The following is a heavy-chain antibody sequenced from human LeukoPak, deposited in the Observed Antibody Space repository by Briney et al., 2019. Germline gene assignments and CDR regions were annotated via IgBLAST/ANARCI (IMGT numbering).Heavy chain of an antibody. D-gene: IGHD3-22*01. CDR2: IYYSGST. V-gene: IGHV4-59*01. Sequence: PSETLSLTCTVSGGSISSYYWSWIRQPPGKGLEWIGYIYYSGSTNYNPSLKSRVTISVDTSKNQFSLKLSSVTAADTAVYYCARETTNYYDSSGPFDYWGQGTLVTVSS. J-gene: IGHJ4*02. CDR1: GGSISSYY. CDR3: ARETTNYYDSSGPFDY.